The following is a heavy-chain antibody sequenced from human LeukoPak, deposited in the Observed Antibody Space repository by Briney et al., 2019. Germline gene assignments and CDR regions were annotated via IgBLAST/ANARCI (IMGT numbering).Heavy chain of an antibody. CDR3: AAPKDGGDYELDY. V-gene: IGHV1-58*02. Sequence: GASVKVSCKASGFTFTSSAMQWVRQARGQRLEWIGWIVVGSGNTNYAQKFQERVTITRDISTSTAYMELSSLRSEDTAVYYCAAPKDGGDYELDYWGQGTLVTVSS. J-gene: IGHJ4*02. CDR1: GFTFTSSA. D-gene: IGHD3-22*01. CDR2: IVVGSGNT.